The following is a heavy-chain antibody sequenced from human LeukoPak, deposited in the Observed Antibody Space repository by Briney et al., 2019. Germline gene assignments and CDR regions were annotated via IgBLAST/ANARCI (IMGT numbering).Heavy chain of an antibody. V-gene: IGHV4-59*12. CDR1: GGSISSYY. J-gene: IGHJ4*02. CDR3: ARDGYGSVSRIDY. Sequence: SETLSLTCTVSGGSISSYYWSWIRQPPGKGLEWIGYIYYSGSTNYNPSLKGRVTMSLDTSKNQFSLKLTSVTAAVTAVYYCARDGYGSVSRIDYWGQATLVTVSS. CDR2: IYYSGST. D-gene: IGHD3-10*01.